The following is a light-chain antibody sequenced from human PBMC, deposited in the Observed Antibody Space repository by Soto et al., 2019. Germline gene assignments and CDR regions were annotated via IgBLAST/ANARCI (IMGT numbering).Light chain of an antibody. J-gene: IGLJ1*01. CDR1: TGAVTSGHY. V-gene: IGLV7-46*01. CDR2: DTN. CDR3: LLLYSGTRRV. Sequence: QAVVTQEPSVTVSPGGTVTLTCGSSTGAVTSGHYPYWFQQKPGQAPRTLIYDTNNKHSWTPARFSGSLLGGKAALTLSGAQPEDEAVYSCLLLYSGTRRVFGPGTKLTVL.